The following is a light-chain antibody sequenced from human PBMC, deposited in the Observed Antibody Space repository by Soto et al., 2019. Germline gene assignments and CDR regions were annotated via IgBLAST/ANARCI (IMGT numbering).Light chain of an antibody. CDR2: AAS. V-gene: IGKV1-39*01. CDR1: QSISSY. Sequence: DIQMTQSPSSLSASVGERVTITCRANQSISSYLNWYQLKPGKAPKLLIYAASTLQRGVPSRFSGSGSGTDFTLTIRSLHLDDFATYSCQQSYRPPYPFGQGTKVDIK. CDR3: QQSYRPPYP. J-gene: IGKJ2*01.